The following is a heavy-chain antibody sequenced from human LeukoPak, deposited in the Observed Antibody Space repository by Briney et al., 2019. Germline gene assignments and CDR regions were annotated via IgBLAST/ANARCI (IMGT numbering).Heavy chain of an antibody. CDR3: AMYIWFGELPLDY. J-gene: IGHJ4*02. V-gene: IGHV4-34*01. CDR2: INHSGST. Sequence: SETLSLTCAVHGGSFSGYYWSWIRQPPGKGLEWIGEINHSGSTNYNPSLKSRVTISVDTSKNQFSLKLSSVTAADTAVYYCAMYIWFGELPLDYWGQGTLVTVSS. D-gene: IGHD3-10*01. CDR1: GGSFSGYY.